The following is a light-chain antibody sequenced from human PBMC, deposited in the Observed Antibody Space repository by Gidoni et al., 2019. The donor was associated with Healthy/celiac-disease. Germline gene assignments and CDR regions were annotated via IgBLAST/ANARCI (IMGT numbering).Light chain of an antibody. CDR1: SSNIGAGYD. J-gene: IGLJ3*02. V-gene: IGLV1-40*01. Sequence: QSVLTQPPSMSGAPGQRVTISCTGSSSNIGAGYDVHWYPQLPGTAPKLLTYGNSNRPSGVPDRFSGSKSGTSASLAITGLQAEDEADYYCQSYDSSLSGSWVFGGGTKLTVL. CDR2: GNS. CDR3: QSYDSSLSGSWV.